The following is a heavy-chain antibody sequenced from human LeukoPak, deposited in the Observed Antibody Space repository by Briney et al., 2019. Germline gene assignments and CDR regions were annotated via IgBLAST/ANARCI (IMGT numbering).Heavy chain of an antibody. CDR2: IYTSGST. J-gene: IGHJ4*02. Sequence: SETLSLTWTVAGGLISSYYWSWIRKPAGKVQEWIARIYTSGSTNYNPSLKSRVTISVDMSKNQFCLKLSSVTASYTAVYYCARGLYGIAVAGTRYFDYWGQGTLVTVSS. V-gene: IGHV4-4*07. CDR3: ARGLYGIAVAGTRYFDY. CDR1: GGLISSYY. D-gene: IGHD6-19*01.